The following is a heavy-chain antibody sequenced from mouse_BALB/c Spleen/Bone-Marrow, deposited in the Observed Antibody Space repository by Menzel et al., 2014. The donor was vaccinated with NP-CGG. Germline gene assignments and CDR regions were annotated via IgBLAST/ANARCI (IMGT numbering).Heavy chain of an antibody. CDR3: ARSLLRLQNAMDY. Sequence: QVQLQQPGAELVRPGTSVKVSCKASGYAFTSYLIEWVKQRPGRGLEWIGVINPGSGGTNYNEKFKGKATLTADKSSSTAYMQLSSLTSDDSAVYFCARSLLRLQNAMDYWGQGTSVTVSS. CDR2: INPGSGGT. V-gene: IGHV1-54*01. J-gene: IGHJ4*01. D-gene: IGHD1-2*01. CDR1: GYAFTSYL.